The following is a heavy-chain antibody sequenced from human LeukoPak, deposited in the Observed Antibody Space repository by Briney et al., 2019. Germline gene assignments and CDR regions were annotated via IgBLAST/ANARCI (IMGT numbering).Heavy chain of an antibody. CDR2: ISANSGST. CDR3: ARAMSEDVTDY. Sequence: ASVKVSCKASGYNFIGYYIYWMRQAPGQRLEYMGWISANSGSTNYAENFQGRVSMTRDTSISTVYMELSRLRFDDTAVYYCARAMSEDVTDYWGQGTLVTVSS. J-gene: IGHJ4*02. CDR1: GYNFIGYY. V-gene: IGHV1-2*02. D-gene: IGHD1-14*01.